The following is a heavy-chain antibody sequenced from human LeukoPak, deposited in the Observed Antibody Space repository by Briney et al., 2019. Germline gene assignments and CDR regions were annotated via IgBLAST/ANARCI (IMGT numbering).Heavy chain of an antibody. CDR3: AREGPRGNSQFDY. CDR2: IWYDGSNK. CDR1: GFTFSNYG. D-gene: IGHD2/OR15-2a*01. J-gene: IGHJ4*02. V-gene: IGHV3-33*01. Sequence: GGSLRLSCAASGFTFSNYGMHWVRQAPGKGLEWVALIWYDGSNKYYTDSVKGRLTISRDNSKDTLLLQMNSLRAEDTAVYYCAREGPRGNSQFDYWGQGTLVTVSS.